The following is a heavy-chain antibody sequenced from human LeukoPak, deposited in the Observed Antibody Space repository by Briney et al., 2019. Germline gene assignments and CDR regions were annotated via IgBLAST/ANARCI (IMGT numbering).Heavy chain of an antibody. V-gene: IGHV4-30-4*01. J-gene: IGHJ6*02. CDR3: ARCRMPNYYYYGMDV. Sequence: SETLSLTCTVSGGSISSGDYYWSWIRQPLGKGLEWIGYIYYSGSTYYNPSLKSRVTISVDTSKNQFSLKLSSVTAADTAVYYCARCRMPNYYYYGMDVWGQGTTVTVSS. CDR2: IYYSGST. CDR1: GGSISSGDYY. D-gene: IGHD2-2*01.